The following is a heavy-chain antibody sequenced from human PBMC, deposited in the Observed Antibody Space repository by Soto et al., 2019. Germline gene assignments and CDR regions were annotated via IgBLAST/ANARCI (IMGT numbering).Heavy chain of an antibody. D-gene: IGHD2-15*01. J-gene: IGHJ4*02. Sequence: SDTLSLTCAVSGGSISSGGSSWSWIRQPPGKGLEWIGYIYHSGSTYYNPSLKSRVTISVDRSKNQFSLKLSSVTAADTAVYYCARGQVVAAQDWGQGTLVTVSS. CDR3: ARGQVVAAQD. V-gene: IGHV4-30-2*01. CDR2: IYHSGST. CDR1: GGSISSGGSS.